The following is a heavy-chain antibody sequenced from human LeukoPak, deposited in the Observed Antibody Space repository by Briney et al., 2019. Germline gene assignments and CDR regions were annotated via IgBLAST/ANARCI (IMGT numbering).Heavy chain of an antibody. J-gene: IGHJ4*02. CDR1: GFTFSSHG. CDR3: AKNTQYSGYYDC. D-gene: IGHD6-6*01. V-gene: IGHV3-30*18. CDR2: ISYDENNK. Sequence: GGSLRLSCAASGFTFSSHGMHWVRQAPGKGLEWVAVISYDENNKYYADSVKGRFTISRDNSKNTLYLQMNSLRAEDTAVYYCAKNTQYSGYYDCWGQGTLVAVSS.